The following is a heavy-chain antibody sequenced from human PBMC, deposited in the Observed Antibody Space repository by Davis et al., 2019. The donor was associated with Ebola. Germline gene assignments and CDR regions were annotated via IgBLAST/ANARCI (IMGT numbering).Heavy chain of an antibody. CDR3: ARDLSVIQGVIRLKWFDP. J-gene: IGHJ5*02. Sequence: SVKVSCKASGGTFSNYAISWVRHAPGQGLEWMGGIIPISRTSKYAHKFQGRVTITADESTTTVYMELSSLRSDDTAVYYCARDLSVIQGVIRLKWFDPWGQGTLVTVSS. CDR2: IIPISRTS. D-gene: IGHD3-10*01. V-gene: IGHV1-69*13. CDR1: GGTFSNYA.